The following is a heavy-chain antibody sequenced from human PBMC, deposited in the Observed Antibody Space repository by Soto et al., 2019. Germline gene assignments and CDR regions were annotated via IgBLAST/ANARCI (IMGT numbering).Heavy chain of an antibody. V-gene: IGHV3-7*01. CDR1: GFTFSSYW. CDR3: ARDRVGDDFWSGYETYYYYMDV. Sequence: PGGSLRLSCAASGFTFSSYWMSWVRQAPGKGLEWVANIKQDGSEKYYVDSVKGRFTISRDNAKNSLYLQMNSLRAEDTAVYYCARDRVGDDFWSGYETYYYYMDVWGKGTTVTVSS. D-gene: IGHD3-3*01. J-gene: IGHJ6*03. CDR2: IKQDGSEK.